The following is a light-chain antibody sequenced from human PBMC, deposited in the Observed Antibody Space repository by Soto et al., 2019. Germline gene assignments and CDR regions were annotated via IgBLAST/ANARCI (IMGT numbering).Light chain of an antibody. V-gene: IGKV1-5*03. CDR3: QQYNSYS. Sequence: DIQITQSPSILSASVGDRGTITCRASQSISSWLAWYQQKPGKAPKTLIYKASSLESGVPSRFSGSGSGTEFTLTISSLQPDDFATYYCQQYNSYSFGQGTKVDI. CDR1: QSISSW. J-gene: IGKJ1*01. CDR2: KAS.